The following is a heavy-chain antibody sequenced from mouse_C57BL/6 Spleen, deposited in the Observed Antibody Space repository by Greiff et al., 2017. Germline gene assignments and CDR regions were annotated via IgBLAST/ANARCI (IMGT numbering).Heavy chain of an antibody. CDR1: GFSFNTYA. CDR3: VKSLTGGSFDY. CDR2: IRSKSNNYAT. D-gene: IGHD4-1*01. J-gene: IGHJ2*01. V-gene: IGHV10-1*01. Sequence: EVQRVESGGGLVQPKGSLKLSCAASGFSFNTYAMNWVRQAPGKGLEWVARIRSKSNNYATYYADSVKDRFTISRDDSESMLYLQMNNLKTEDTAMYYCVKSLTGGSFDYWGQGTTLTVSS.